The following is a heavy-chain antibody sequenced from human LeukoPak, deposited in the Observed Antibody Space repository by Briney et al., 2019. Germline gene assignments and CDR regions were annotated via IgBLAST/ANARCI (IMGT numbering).Heavy chain of an antibody. D-gene: IGHD2-15*01. CDR2: ISSSSSYI. Sequence: GGSLTLSCAASGFTVSTNYMSWVRQAPGKGLEWVSSISSSSSYIYYADSVKGRFTISRDNAKNSLYLQMNSLRAEDTAVYYCARGVVVVAATRIIDYWGQGTLVTVSS. V-gene: IGHV3-21*01. CDR1: GFTVSTNY. CDR3: ARGVVVVAATRIIDY. J-gene: IGHJ4*02.